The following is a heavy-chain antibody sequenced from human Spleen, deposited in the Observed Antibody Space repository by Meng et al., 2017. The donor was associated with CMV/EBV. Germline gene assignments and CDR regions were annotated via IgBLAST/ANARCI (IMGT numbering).Heavy chain of an antibody. CDR1: GYTFTNYY. Sequence: SVKVSCKASGYTFTNYYMYWARQAPGQGLEWMGWINTNTGNPTYAQGFTGRFVFSLDTSVSTAYLQICSLKAEDTAVYYCARDVGAPYYDFWSGYWDSYYYYYGMDVWGQGTTVTVSS. V-gene: IGHV7-4-1*01. CDR3: ARDVGAPYYDFWSGYWDSYYYYYGMDV. J-gene: IGHJ6*02. D-gene: IGHD3-3*01. CDR2: INTNTGNP.